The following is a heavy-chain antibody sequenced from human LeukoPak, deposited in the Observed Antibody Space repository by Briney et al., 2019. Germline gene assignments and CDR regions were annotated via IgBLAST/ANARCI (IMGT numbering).Heavy chain of an antibody. Sequence: SETLSLTCTVSGGPISSYYWRWIRQPPGKGLEWIGYIYYSGSTTYNPSLKSRVTISVDTSKNQFSLKLSSVTAADTAVYYCAKGIAAAAFYFDYWGQGTLVTVSS. J-gene: IGHJ4*02. CDR3: AKGIAAAAFYFDY. D-gene: IGHD6-13*01. CDR1: GGPISSYY. CDR2: IYYSGST. V-gene: IGHV4-59*01.